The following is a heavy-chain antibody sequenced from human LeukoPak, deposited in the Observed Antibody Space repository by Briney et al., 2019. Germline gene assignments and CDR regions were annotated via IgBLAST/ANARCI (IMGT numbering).Heavy chain of an antibody. CDR3: ATGASGSWDF. CDR2: ISPDGSTK. J-gene: IGHJ4*02. D-gene: IGHD6-13*01. V-gene: IGHV3-7*03. CDR1: GFTFSRSW. Sequence: GGSLRLSCAASGFTFSRSWMSWVRQPPGKGLEWVANISPDGSTKYHMDSVKGRFTISRDNAKDSLYLEMNRLRDDDTAMYYCATGASGSWDFGGQGTLVTVSS.